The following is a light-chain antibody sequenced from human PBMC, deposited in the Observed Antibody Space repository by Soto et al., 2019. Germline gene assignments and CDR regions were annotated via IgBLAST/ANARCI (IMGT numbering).Light chain of an antibody. Sequence: EIVMTQSPATLSVSPGERVTLSCRASQSVSYNLAWYQQKPGQAPRLLIYGPSTRATGIPARFSGSGSGTDFTLTISSLEPEDFAVYYCQQRSEWPITFGQGTRLEIK. CDR1: QSVSYN. J-gene: IGKJ5*01. CDR3: QQRSEWPIT. V-gene: IGKV3-15*01. CDR2: GPS.